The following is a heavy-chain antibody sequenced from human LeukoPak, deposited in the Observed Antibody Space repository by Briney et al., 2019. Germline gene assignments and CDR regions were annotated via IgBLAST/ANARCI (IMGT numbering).Heavy chain of an antibody. D-gene: IGHD2-21*01. V-gene: IGHV3-21*01. CDR2: INSSSSYI. Sequence: GGSLRLSCAASGFTFSSYSMNWVRQAPGKGLEWVSSINSSSSYIYYADSVKGRFTISRDNAKNSLYLQMNSLRAEDTAVYYCARDLTFPPDAFDIWGQGTMVTVSS. J-gene: IGHJ3*02. CDR1: GFTFSSYS. CDR3: ARDLTFPPDAFDI.